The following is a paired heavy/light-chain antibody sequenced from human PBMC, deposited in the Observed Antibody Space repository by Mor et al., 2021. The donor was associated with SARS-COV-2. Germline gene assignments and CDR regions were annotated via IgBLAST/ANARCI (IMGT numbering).Heavy chain of an antibody. CDR1: GYTFTAYH. D-gene: IGHD3-10*01. V-gene: IGHV1-2*06. CDR3: GRGVQSFDP. Sequence: QVQLVQSGAEVKKPGASVRVSCKASGYTFTAYHIHWVRQAPGQGLEWMGRINPISGDTDYAQKFQGRVTMTRDTSIDTAYMELTSLRSDDTAVYYCGRGVQSFDPWGQGAPVTVSS. CDR2: INPISGDT. J-gene: IGHJ5*02.
Light chain of an antibody. CDR2: ATS. J-gene: IGKJ4*01. CDR3: LQYNSYPLT. Sequence: DIQMTQSPSSLSASVGDRVTITCRASQGIRNDLGWYQQKPGKAPKRLIYATSTLQSGVPSRFSGSGSGTEFTLTISSLQPEDFATYYCLQYNSYPLTFGGGTKVEIK. CDR1: QGIRND. V-gene: IGKV1-17*01.